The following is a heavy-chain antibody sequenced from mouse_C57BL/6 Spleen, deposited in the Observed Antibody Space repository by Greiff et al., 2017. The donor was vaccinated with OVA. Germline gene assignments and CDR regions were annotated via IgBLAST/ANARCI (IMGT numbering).Heavy chain of an antibody. D-gene: IGHD2-14*01. V-gene: IGHV1-15*01. CDR3: TRRRYCVRLYWYFDV. CDR2: IDPETGGT. J-gene: IGHJ1*03. Sequence: QVQLKQSGAELVRPGASVTLSCKASGYTFTDYEMHWVKQTPVHGLEWIGAIDPETGGTAYNQKFKGKAILTADKSSSTAYMELLSLTSEDSAVYYCTRRRYCVRLYWYFDVWGTGTTVTVSS. CDR1: GYTFTDYE.